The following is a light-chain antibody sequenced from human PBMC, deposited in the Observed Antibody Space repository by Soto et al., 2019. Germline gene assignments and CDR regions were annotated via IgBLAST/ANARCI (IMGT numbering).Light chain of an antibody. CDR1: NIGSKS. J-gene: IGLJ2*01. Sequence: SYELTQPPLVSVAPGQTARITCGGNNIGSKSVHWYQQKPGQAPVLVVYDDNDRPSGIPERFSGSDSGNTATLTISRVEAGDEADYYCQVWHSGVDWVFGGGTKLTVL. CDR2: DDN. CDR3: QVWHSGVDWV. V-gene: IGLV3-21*02.